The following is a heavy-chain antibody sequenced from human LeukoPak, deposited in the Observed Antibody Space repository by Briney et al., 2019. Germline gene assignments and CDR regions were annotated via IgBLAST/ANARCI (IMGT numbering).Heavy chain of an antibody. D-gene: IGHD6-19*01. CDR2: ISSSSSYI. Sequence: PGGSLRLSCAASGFTFSSYSMNWVRQAPGKGLEWVSSISSSSSYIYYADSVKGRFTISRDNAKNSLYLQMNSLRGEDTAVYYCERDTSSGWYGSPNWGQGTLVTVSS. CDR3: ERDTSSGWYGSPN. CDR1: GFTFSSYS. J-gene: IGHJ4*02. V-gene: IGHV3-21*01.